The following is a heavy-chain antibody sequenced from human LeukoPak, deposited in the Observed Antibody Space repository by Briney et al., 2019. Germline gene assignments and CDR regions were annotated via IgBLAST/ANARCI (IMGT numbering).Heavy chain of an antibody. D-gene: IGHD6-13*01. J-gene: IGHJ4*02. V-gene: IGHV1-8*01. Sequence: ASVKVSCKASGYTFTSYDINWVRQATGQGLEWMGWMNPNSGNTGYAQKFQGRVTMTRNTSISTAYMELSSQRSEDTAVYYCARQGGIAAPWDYWGQGTLVTVSS. CDR1: GYTFTSYD. CDR2: MNPNSGNT. CDR3: ARQGGIAAPWDY.